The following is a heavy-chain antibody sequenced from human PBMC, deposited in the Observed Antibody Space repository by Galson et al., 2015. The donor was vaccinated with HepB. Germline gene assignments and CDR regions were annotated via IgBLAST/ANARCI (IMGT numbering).Heavy chain of an antibody. V-gene: IGHV3-21*01. CDR2: ISSSSSYI. Sequence: SLRLSCAASGFTFSRYNMNWVRQAPGKGLEWVSSISSSSSYIHYADSVKGRFTISRDNAKKSLYLQMNSLRVEDTAVYYCARDRPPGIAAAGSFQHWGQGTLVTVSS. CDR1: GFTFSRYN. D-gene: IGHD6-13*01. J-gene: IGHJ1*01. CDR3: ARDRPPGIAAAGSFQH.